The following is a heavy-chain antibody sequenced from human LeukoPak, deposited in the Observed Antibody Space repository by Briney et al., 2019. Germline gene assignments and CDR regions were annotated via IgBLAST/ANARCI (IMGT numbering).Heavy chain of an antibody. CDR3: ARDRGYSSSFLDY. CDR2: IYYSGST. V-gene: IGHV4-30-4*07. CDR1: GGSISSDAYS. Sequence: PSQTLSLTCAVSGGSISSDAYSWSWIRQPPGKGLEWIGYIYYSGSTNYNPSLKSRVTISVDTSKNQFSLKLSSVTAADTAVYYCARDRGYSSSFLDYWGQGTPVTVSS. J-gene: IGHJ4*02. D-gene: IGHD6-13*01.